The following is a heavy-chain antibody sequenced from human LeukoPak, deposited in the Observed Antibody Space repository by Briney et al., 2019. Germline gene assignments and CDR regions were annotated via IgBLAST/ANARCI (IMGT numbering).Heavy chain of an antibody. CDR3: ARGAYDSSGYYYPNWFDP. J-gene: IGHJ5*02. CDR2: IYYTGST. Sequence: SETLSLTCTVSGGSVSDYYWSWIRQSPGKGLEWIGYIYYTGSTSYNPSLRSRVTMSVDTSKNQFSLKLSSVTAADTAVYYCARGAYDSSGYYYPNWFDPWGQGTLVTVSS. D-gene: IGHD3-22*01. CDR1: GGSVSDYY. V-gene: IGHV4-59*02.